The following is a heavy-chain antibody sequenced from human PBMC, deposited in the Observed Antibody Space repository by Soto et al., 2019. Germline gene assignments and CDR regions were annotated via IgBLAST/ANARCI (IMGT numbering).Heavy chain of an antibody. J-gene: IGHJ6*02. CDR1: GFTFSSSA. V-gene: IGHV3-23*01. CDR2: ISGSGGST. D-gene: IGHD2-2*01. Sequence: PGGSLRLSCAASGFTFSSSAMSWVRQAQGKGLEWVSAISGSGGSTYYADSVKGRFTISRDNSKNTLYLQMNSLRAEDTAVYYCAKDIVPAAMRLIGYYYYYGMDVWGQGTTVTVSS. CDR3: AKDIVPAAMRLIGYYYYYGMDV.